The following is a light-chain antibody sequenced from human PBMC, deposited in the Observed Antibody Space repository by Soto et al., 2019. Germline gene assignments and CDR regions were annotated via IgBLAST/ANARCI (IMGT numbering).Light chain of an antibody. CDR3: QQYDSWPLT. Sequence: EIVMTQSPATLSVSPGERATFSCRASQSVSSNLAWYQEKPGQAPRLLIYGASTRATGIPARFSGSGSGTECTLTISSLQSEDFAVYYCQQYDSWPLTFGGGTKVEIK. CDR2: GAS. CDR1: QSVSSN. V-gene: IGKV3-15*01. J-gene: IGKJ4*01.